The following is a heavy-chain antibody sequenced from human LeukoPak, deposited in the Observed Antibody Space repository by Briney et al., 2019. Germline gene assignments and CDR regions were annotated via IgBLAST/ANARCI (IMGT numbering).Heavy chain of an antibody. Sequence: SETLSLTCTVSGGSISSSSYYWGWIRQPPGKGLEWIGEINHSGSTNHNPSLKSRATISVDTSKNQFSLKLSSVTAADTAVYYCARPPRVGATSNYYYYYMDVWGKGTTVTISS. CDR1: GGSISSSSYY. J-gene: IGHJ6*03. CDR3: ARPPRVGATSNYYYYYMDV. CDR2: INHSGST. D-gene: IGHD1-26*01. V-gene: IGHV4-39*07.